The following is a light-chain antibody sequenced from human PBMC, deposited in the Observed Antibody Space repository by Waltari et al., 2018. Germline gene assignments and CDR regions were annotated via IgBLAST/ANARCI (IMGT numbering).Light chain of an antibody. V-gene: IGKV1-33*01. Sequence: DIQMTESPSSLSASDGDRVNITCQSSQDIYNYLNWYQQKPGKAPKHLIYDASNLETGVPLRFSGSGSGTDFTFTISSLQPEDIAAYYCQQYDNIPYTFGQGTKLEIK. CDR1: QDIYNY. CDR2: DAS. J-gene: IGKJ2*01. CDR3: QQYDNIPYT.